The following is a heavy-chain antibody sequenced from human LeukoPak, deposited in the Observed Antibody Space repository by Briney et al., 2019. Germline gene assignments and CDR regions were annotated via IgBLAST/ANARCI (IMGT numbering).Heavy chain of an antibody. Sequence: GGSLRLSCAASGFSFSAYGVHWVRQAPGKGLEWVAVIWYDGSSKDYADSVKGRFTFSRDNSKNTLYLQMNSLTVEDTAVYYCARSQSSSLIDYWGQGTLVIVSS. V-gene: IGHV3-33*01. J-gene: IGHJ4*02. D-gene: IGHD6-13*01. CDR2: IWYDGSSK. CDR1: GFSFSAYG. CDR3: ARSQSSSLIDY.